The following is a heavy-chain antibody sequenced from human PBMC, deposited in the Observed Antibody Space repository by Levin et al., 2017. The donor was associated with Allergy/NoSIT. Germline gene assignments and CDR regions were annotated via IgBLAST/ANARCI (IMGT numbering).Heavy chain of an antibody. CDR2: ISYDGSNK. V-gene: IGHV3-30-3*01. J-gene: IGHJ3*02. Sequence: GGSLRLSCAASGFTFSSYAMHWVRQAPGKGLEWVAVISYDGSNKYYADSVKGRFTISRDNSKNTLYLQMNSLRAGDTAVFHCARAQYCSGGSCYSNGFDIWGRGTMVTVSS. CDR1: GFTFSSYA. D-gene: IGHD2-15*01. CDR3: ARAQYCSGGSCYSNGFDI.